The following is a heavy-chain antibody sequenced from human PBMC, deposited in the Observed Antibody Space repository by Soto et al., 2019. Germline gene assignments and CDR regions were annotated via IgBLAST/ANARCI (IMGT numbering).Heavy chain of an antibody. CDR2: LVAGSGNT. V-gene: IGHV1-58*01. Sequence: VSFPSSGFLFPSSALHWVRQARGQRLEWIGWLVAGSGNTHYAQHFQERVTLTRDMSTGTAYMELSSLRSEDTAVYYCAAGPVLRFLKWLPAYFDYWGQGTLVTV. CDR1: GFLFPSSA. J-gene: IGHJ4*02. D-gene: IGHD3-3*01. CDR3: AAGPVLRFLKWLPAYFDY.